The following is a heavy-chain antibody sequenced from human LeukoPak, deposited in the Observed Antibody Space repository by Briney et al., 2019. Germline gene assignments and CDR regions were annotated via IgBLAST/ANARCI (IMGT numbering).Heavy chain of an antibody. J-gene: IGHJ4*02. D-gene: IGHD4-17*01. CDR3: ARTSDFYGDYANVGLDY. V-gene: IGHV4-38-2*01. CDR1: GYSISSGYY. Sequence: PSETLSLTCAVSGYSISSGYYWGWIRQPPGKGLEWIGSIYHSGSTYYNPSLKSRVTISVDTPKNQFSLKLSSVTAADTAVYYCARTSDFYGDYANVGLDYWGQGTLVTVSS. CDR2: IYHSGST.